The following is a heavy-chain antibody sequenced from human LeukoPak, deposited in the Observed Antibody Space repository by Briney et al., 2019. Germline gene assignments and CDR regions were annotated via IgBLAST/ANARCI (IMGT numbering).Heavy chain of an antibody. CDR3: AREKESYYYMDV. J-gene: IGHJ6*03. Sequence: PGGSLRLSCAASGFTVSSNYMSWVRQAPGKGLEWVSVIYSGGSTYEAGSVKGRFTISRDNSKNTLYLQMNSLRAEDTAVYYCAREKESYYYMDVWGKGTTVTVSS. V-gene: IGHV3-66*02. CDR1: GFTVSSNY. CDR2: IYSGGST.